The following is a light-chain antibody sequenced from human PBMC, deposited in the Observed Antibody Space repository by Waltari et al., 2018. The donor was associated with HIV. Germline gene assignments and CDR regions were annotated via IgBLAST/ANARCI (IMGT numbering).Light chain of an antibody. V-gene: IGKV3-15*01. Sequence: ERVMTQSPATLSVSPGERATLSCRASQSVSSNLAWYQQKPGQAPRLLMYGASNRASGIPARFSGSGSGTEFTLTISSLQSEDFAVYYCQQYNNWPPKGLTFGGGTKVEIK. J-gene: IGKJ4*01. CDR1: QSVSSN. CDR2: GAS. CDR3: QQYNNWPPKGLT.